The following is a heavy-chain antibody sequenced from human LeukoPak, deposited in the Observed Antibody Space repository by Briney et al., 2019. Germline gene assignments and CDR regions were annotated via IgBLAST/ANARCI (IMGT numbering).Heavy chain of an antibody. J-gene: IGHJ4*02. CDR3: ARDQFAFGLFDY. Sequence: PSETLSLTCTVSGGSISSYYWSWIRQPPGKGLEWIGYIYYSGSTNYNPSLKSRVTISVDTSKNQFSLKLSSVTAADTAVYYCARDQFAFGLFDYWGQGTLVTVSS. CDR2: IYYSGST. CDR1: GGSISSYY. V-gene: IGHV4-59*12. D-gene: IGHD3/OR15-3a*01.